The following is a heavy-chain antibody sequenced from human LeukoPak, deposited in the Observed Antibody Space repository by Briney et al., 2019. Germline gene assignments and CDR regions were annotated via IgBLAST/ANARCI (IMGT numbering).Heavy chain of an antibody. D-gene: IGHD2-21*02. J-gene: IGHJ4*02. CDR1: GFTFSNAW. Sequence: GGSLKLSCAASGFTFSNAWMNWVRQAPGKGLEWVSSISSSNSYIYYTDSVRGRFTISRDNSKNTLYLQMNSLRAEDTAVYYCAKGRDFFVDYWGQGALVTVSS. CDR3: AKGRDFFVDY. V-gene: IGHV3-21*01. CDR2: ISSSNSYI.